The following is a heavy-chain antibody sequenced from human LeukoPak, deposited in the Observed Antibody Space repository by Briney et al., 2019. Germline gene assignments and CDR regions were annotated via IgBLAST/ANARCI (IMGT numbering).Heavy chain of an antibody. D-gene: IGHD3-10*01. J-gene: IGHJ6*03. CDR3: AKDGELWFGELHKYYMDV. V-gene: IGHV3-48*01. CDR2: ISIRSSTI. Sequence: QAGGSLRLSCAASGFTFSSYSMAWVRQAPGKGLEWVSYISIRSSTIYYADSVKGRFTISRDNAKNSLYVQMNSLRAEDTAVYYCAKDGELWFGELHKYYMDVWGKGATVTVSS. CDR1: GFTFSSYS.